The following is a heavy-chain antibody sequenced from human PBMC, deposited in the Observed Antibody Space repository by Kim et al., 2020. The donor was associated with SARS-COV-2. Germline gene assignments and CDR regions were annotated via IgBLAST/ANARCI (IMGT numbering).Heavy chain of an antibody. Sequence: KGRFTTSRANSKNTLYLQMNNLRAEDTAVYYCAKERRKYCSGGSCHLEYWGQGTLVTVSS. V-gene: IGHV3-33*06. J-gene: IGHJ4*02. CDR3: AKERRKYCSGGSCHLEY. D-gene: IGHD2-15*01.